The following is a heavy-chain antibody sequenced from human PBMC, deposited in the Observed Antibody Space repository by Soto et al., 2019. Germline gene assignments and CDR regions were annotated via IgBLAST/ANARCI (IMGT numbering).Heavy chain of an antibody. J-gene: IGHJ5*02. Sequence: SETLSLTCAVYGGSFSGYYWSWIRQPPGKGLEWIGEINHSGSTNYNPSLKSRVTISVDTSKNQFSLKLSSVTAADTAVYYCARARTYYDFWSGYYKGNWFDPWGQGTLVTVSS. D-gene: IGHD3-3*01. CDR3: ARARTYYDFWSGYYKGNWFDP. CDR1: GGSFSGYY. CDR2: INHSGST. V-gene: IGHV4-34*01.